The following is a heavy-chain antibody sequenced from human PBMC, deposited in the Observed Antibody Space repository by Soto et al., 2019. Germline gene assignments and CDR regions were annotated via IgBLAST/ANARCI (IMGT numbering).Heavy chain of an antibody. V-gene: IGHV3-33*01. J-gene: IGHJ6*02. Sequence: PGGSLRLSCAASGFTFSSYGMHWVRQAPGKGLEWVAFIWYDGSNKYYADSVKGRFNISRDNSKNTLYLQMNSLRAEDTVVYYCARFGFSGYFDWLSINYYYYGMDVWGQGTTVTVSS. CDR3: ARFGFSGYFDWLSINYYYYGMDV. CDR2: IWYDGSNK. CDR1: GFTFSSYG. D-gene: IGHD3-9*01.